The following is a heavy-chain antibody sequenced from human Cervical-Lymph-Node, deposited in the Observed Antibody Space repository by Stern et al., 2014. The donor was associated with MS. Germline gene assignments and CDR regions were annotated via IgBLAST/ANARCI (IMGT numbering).Heavy chain of an antibody. CDR2: ITPVFGTP. CDR1: GGPFSSYA. J-gene: IGHJ4*02. D-gene: IGHD2-2*01. Sequence: VQLVQSGADVKKPGSSVRVSCQASGGPFSSYAISWVRQAPGQGLEWMGGITPVFGTPKYAQKFQGRVTITADDSTSTAYLEVSSLRSEDTAVYYCASGSSWDDFDYWGQGTLVTVSS. V-gene: IGHV1-69*01. CDR3: ASGSSWDDFDY.